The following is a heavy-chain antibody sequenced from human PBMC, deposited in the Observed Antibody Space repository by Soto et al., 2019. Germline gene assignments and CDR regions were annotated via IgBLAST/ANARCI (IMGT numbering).Heavy chain of an antibody. CDR1: GYTFTSYA. J-gene: IGHJ5*02. CDR3: ARDHGGLLWFGELLSTHTYWFDP. D-gene: IGHD3-10*01. CDR2: INAGNGNT. Sequence: GASVKVSCKASGYTFTSYAMHWVRQAPGQRLEWMRWINAGNGNTKYSQKFQGRVTITRDTSASTAYMELSSLRSEDTAVYYCARDHGGLLWFGELLSTHTYWFDPWGQGTLVTVS. V-gene: IGHV1-3*01.